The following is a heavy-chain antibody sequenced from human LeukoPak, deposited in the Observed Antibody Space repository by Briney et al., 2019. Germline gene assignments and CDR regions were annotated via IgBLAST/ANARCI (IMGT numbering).Heavy chain of an antibody. J-gene: IGHJ4*02. Sequence: SETLSLTCTVSGGSISSYYWGWIRQPPGKGLEWIGSIYYSGSTYYNPSLKSRVTISVDTSKNQFSLKLSSVTAADTAVYYCARLPFRGGSYREIDYWGQGTLVTVSS. CDR2: IYYSGST. CDR3: ARLPFRGGSYREIDY. D-gene: IGHD1-26*01. V-gene: IGHV4-39*01. CDR1: GGSISSYY.